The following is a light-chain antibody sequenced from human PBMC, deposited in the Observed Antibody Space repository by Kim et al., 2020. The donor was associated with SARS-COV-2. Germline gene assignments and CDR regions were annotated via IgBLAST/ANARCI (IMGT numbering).Light chain of an antibody. Sequence: EIVMTQSPATLSVSPGERATLSCRASQSFGTNLAWYQQKPGQAPRLLLYGTSIRATGIPARFSGSGSGTEFTLTISSLQSEDFAVYYRQQYNNWPLPCTFGQGTRLEI. CDR3: QQYNNWPLPCT. CDR2: GTS. V-gene: IGKV3-15*01. J-gene: IGKJ2*02. CDR1: QSFGTN.